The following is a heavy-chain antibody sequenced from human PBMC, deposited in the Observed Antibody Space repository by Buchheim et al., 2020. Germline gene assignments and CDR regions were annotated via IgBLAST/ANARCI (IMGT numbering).Heavy chain of an antibody. V-gene: IGHV3-21*01. Sequence: EVQLVESGGGLVKPGGSLRLSCAASGFTFSSYSMNWVRQAPGKGLEWVSSISSSSSYIYYADSVKGRFTISRDNAKNSLYLQMNSLRAEDTAVYYCARGVNWNYRDPAGMDVWGQGTT. J-gene: IGHJ6*02. CDR3: ARGVNWNYRDPAGMDV. CDR1: GFTFSSYS. CDR2: ISSSSSYI. D-gene: IGHD1-7*01.